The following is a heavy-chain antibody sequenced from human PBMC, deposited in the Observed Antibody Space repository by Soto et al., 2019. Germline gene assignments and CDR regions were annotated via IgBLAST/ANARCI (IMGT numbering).Heavy chain of an antibody. CDR1: GGSISSYY. Sequence: SETLSLTCTVSGGSISSYYWSWIRQPPGKGLEWIGYIYYSGSTYYNPSLKSRVTISVDTSKNQFSLKLSSVTAADTAVYYCAVGVEPRYYYYYMDVWGKGTTVTVSS. D-gene: IGHD3-16*01. J-gene: IGHJ6*03. CDR2: IYYSGST. CDR3: AVGVEPRYYYYYMDV. V-gene: IGHV4-59*06.